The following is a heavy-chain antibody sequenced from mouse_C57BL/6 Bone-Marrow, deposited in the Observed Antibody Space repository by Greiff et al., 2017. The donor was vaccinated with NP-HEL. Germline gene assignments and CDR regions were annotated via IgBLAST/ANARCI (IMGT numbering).Heavy chain of an antibody. CDR1: GYTFTSYG. V-gene: IGHV1-81*01. D-gene: IGHD2-2*01. J-gene: IGHJ3*01. CDR3: ARKRVNQAWFAY. Sequence: VKLMESGAELVRPGASVKLSCKASGYTFTSYGISWVKQRTGQGLEWIGEIYPRSGNTYYNGKFKGKATLTADKSSSTAYMELRSLTSEASAVYFCARKRVNQAWFAYWGQGTLVTVSA. CDR2: IYPRSGNT.